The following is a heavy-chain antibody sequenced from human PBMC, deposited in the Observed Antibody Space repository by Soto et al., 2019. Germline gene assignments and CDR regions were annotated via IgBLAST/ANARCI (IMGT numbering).Heavy chain of an antibody. CDR3: AKDSDTDPGWFDP. Sequence: SETLSLTCAVYGGSFSGYYWSWIRQPPGKGLEWIGEINHSGSTNYNPSLKSRVTISVDTSKNQFSLKLSSVTAADTAVYYCAKDSDTDPGWFDPWGQGTLVTVSS. CDR1: GGSFSGYY. J-gene: IGHJ5*02. V-gene: IGHV4-34*01. CDR2: INHSGST. D-gene: IGHD3-9*01.